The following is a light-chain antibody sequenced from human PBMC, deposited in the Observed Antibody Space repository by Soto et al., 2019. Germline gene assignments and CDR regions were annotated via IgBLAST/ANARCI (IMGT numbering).Light chain of an antibody. V-gene: IGKV1-9*01. CDR3: QQYETFSGT. Sequence: DIQLTQSPSFLSASVGDRVTITCRASQDISSYLAWYQQKPGKAPKLLIYDASTLQSGVPSRFRGSGSGTEFTLTIASLQPDDFATYYCQQYETFSGTFGPGTKVEI. J-gene: IGKJ1*01. CDR1: QDISSY. CDR2: DAS.